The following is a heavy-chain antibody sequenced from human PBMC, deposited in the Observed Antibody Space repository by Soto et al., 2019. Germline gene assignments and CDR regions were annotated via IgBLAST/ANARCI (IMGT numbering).Heavy chain of an antibody. V-gene: IGHV4-61*01. CDR1: GGSVSSGSYY. Sequence: KTSETLSLTCTVSGGSVSSGSYYWSWIRQPPGKGLEWIGYIYYSGSTNYNPSLKSRVTISVDTSKNQFSLKLSSVTAADTAVYYCARYSSSAGYFDYWGQGTLVTVSS. CDR2: IYYSGST. CDR3: ARYSSSAGYFDY. J-gene: IGHJ4*02. D-gene: IGHD6-6*01.